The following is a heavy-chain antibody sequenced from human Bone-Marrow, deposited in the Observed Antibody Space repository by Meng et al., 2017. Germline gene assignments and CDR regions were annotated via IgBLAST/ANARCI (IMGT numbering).Heavy chain of an antibody. J-gene: IGHJ4*02. Sequence: AESWGGLIKLGVSLSLSCAASGFTFSNAWMSWVRHAPGKGLEWVGRIKSDGSSTSYADSVKGRFTIYRDNAKNTLYLQMNSLRAEDTAVYYCARDLVTVVTSLVGYWGQGTLVTVSS. CDR3: ARDLVTVVTSLVGY. V-gene: IGHV3-74*01. D-gene: IGHD4-23*01. CDR2: IKSDGSST. CDR1: GFTFSNAW.